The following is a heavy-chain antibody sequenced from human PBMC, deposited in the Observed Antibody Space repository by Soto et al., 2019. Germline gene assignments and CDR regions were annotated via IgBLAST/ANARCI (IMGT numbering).Heavy chain of an antibody. Sequence: PGWCLRLSCAASGFTLSRYAMCWVRQAQGKGLEWVSAISGSGGSTYYADSVKGRFTISRDNSKNTLYLQMNSLRAEDTAVCYCAKGYCSGCICYSHCDYYVVVWFNGT. J-gene: IGHJ6*03. CDR1: GFTLSRYA. CDR2: ISGSGGST. V-gene: IGHV3-23*01. D-gene: IGHD2-15*01. CDR3: AKGYCSGCICYSHCDYYVVV.